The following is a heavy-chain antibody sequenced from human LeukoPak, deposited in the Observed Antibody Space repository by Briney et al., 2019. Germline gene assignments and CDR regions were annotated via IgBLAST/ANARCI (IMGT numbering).Heavy chain of an antibody. J-gene: IGHJ5*02. CDR2: IYYSGST. Sequence: PSETLSLTCTVSGGSISSGGYYWSWIRQHPGKGLEWIGYIYYSGSTYYNPSLKSRVTISVDTSKNQFSLKLSSVTAADTAVYYCARGGGAPHWFDPWGQGTLVTVSS. V-gene: IGHV4-31*03. CDR3: ARGGGAPHWFDP. D-gene: IGHD3-16*01. CDR1: GGSISSGGYY.